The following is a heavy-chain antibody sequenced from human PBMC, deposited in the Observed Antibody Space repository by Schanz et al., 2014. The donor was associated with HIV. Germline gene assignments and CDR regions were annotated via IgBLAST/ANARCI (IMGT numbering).Heavy chain of an antibody. CDR2: ISPYNGDR. Sequence: VQLLQSGAEVKKPGASVKVSCKTSGYTFASYGITWVRQAPGQGLDWVGWISPYNGDRKYDEKSQGRVTLTTDTSTNTAYMDLRSLRSDDTAVYYCARGAAEMATMTPWRYWGQGTLVTVSS. V-gene: IGHV1-18*01. J-gene: IGHJ4*02. D-gene: IGHD5-12*01. CDR3: ARGAAEMATMTPWRY. CDR1: GYTFASYG.